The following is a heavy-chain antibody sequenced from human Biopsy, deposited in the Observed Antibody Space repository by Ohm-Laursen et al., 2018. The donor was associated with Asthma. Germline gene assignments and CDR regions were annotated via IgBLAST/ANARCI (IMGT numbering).Heavy chain of an antibody. D-gene: IGHD6-19*01. V-gene: IGHV4-30-4*01. CDR2: IHYSGST. CDR3: ARASVAASSNWFDP. Sequence: SQTLSLTCTVSGASIKTDDHYWSWLRQPPGKGLEWFGFIHYSGSTSYNPSLKGGVTISVDTSKNQFSLKLNSVTAADTAVYYCARASVAASSNWFDPWGQGTLVTVSS. J-gene: IGHJ5*02. CDR1: GASIKTDDHY.